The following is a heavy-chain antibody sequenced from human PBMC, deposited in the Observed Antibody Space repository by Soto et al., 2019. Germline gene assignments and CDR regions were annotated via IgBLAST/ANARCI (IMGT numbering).Heavy chain of an antibody. CDR2: MNPNSGNT. V-gene: IGHV1-8*01. J-gene: IGHJ6*02. CDR3: AREKHSYGMEV. Sequence: QVQLVQSGAEVKKPGASVKVSCKASGYTFTSYDINWVRQATGQGLVWMGWMNPNSGNTGYAQKFEGRVTMTRNTSISMANMALCSLRAADPAVYFCAREKHSYGMEVWGQETTVRVSS. CDR1: GYTFTSYD.